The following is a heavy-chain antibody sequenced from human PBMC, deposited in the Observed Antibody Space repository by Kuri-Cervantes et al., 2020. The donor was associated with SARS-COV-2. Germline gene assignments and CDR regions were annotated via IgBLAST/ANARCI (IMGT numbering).Heavy chain of an antibody. V-gene: IGHV3-33*08. J-gene: IGHJ6*02. D-gene: IGHD3/OR15-3a*01. Sequence: GESLKISCAASGFTFSSYWMHWVRQAPGKGLEWVAVIWYDGSNKYYADSVKGRFTISRDNSKNTLYLQMNSLRAEDTAVYYCARLEVGLRGGYGMDVWGQGTTVTVSS. CDR3: ARLEVGLRGGYGMDV. CDR1: GFTFSSYW. CDR2: IWYDGSNK.